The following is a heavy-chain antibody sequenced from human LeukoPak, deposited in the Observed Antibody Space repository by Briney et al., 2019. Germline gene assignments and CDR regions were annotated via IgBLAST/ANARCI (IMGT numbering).Heavy chain of an antibody. V-gene: IGHV4-39*07. J-gene: IGHJ4*02. CDR2: IYYSGST. CDR3: ARSYSNYHLSPLDY. Sequence: SETLSLTCTVSGGSISSSSYYWGWIRQPPGKGLEWIGSIYYSGSTYYNPSLKSRVTISVDTSKNQFSLKLSSVTAADTAVYYCARSYSNYHLSPLDYWGQGTLVTVSS. CDR1: GGSISSSSYY. D-gene: IGHD4-11*01.